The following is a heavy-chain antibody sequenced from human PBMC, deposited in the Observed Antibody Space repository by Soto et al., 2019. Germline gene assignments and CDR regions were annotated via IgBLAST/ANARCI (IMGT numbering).Heavy chain of an antibody. J-gene: IGHJ6*02. D-gene: IGHD1-1*01. CDR2: ISYDGGIK. CDR3: AGALENPYFYYGLNV. CDR1: GFTFSSYA. Sequence: GESLKISCAASGFTFSSYAMHWVRQAPGKGLEWVAVISYDGGIKHYVDSVKGRFTISRDNSKNTLYLQMNSLRVEDTATYYCAGALENPYFYYGLNVWGQGTTVTVSS. V-gene: IGHV3-30*01.